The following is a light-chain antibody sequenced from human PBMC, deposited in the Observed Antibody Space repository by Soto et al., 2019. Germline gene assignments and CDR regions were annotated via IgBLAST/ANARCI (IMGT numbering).Light chain of an antibody. CDR3: QKYNGAPVT. CDR2: DAS. CDR1: QALSLF. Sequence: DIQMTQSPSSLSSSVGDRVTITCRASQALSLFLAWYQQKPGKVPKLLIYDASTLPSGAPSRFSGSGYGTHFTLTITSLQPEDVATYYCQKYNGAPVTFGQRKKVEIK. V-gene: IGKV1-27*01. J-gene: IGKJ1*01.